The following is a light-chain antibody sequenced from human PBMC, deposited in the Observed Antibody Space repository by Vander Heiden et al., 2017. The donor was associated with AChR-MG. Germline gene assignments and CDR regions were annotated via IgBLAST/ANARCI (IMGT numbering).Light chain of an antibody. J-gene: IGLJ2*01. CDR2: NVR. CDR3: CSYAVTYTLV. CDR1: SSNVGGYNS. Sequence: QSALTQPLSVSGSPGQPVTISCTGTSSNVGGYNSVYWYQQNPRTASTLIIYNVRKRPSGLTDRFSGSKSDNTASLTISERQAEDEADYCCCSYAVTYTLVLGGGTKLTVL. V-gene: IGLV2-11*01.